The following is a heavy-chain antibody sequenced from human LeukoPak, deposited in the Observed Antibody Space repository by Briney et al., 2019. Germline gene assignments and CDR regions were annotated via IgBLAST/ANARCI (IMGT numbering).Heavy chain of an antibody. CDR3: ARQRGYDFWSGYPIDY. CDR1: GYSFTSYW. D-gene: IGHD3-3*01. V-gene: IGHV5-51*01. J-gene: IGHJ4*02. Sequence: GESLKISCKGSGYSFTSYWIGWVRQMPGKGLEWMGIIYPGDSDTRYSPSFQGQVTISADKSISTAYLQWSSLKASDTAMYYCARQRGYDFWSGYPIDYWGQGTPVTVSS. CDR2: IYPGDSDT.